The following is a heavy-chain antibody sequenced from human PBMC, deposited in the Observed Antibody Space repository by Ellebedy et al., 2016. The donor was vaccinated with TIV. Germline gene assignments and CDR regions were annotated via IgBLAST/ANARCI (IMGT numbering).Heavy chain of an antibody. CDR2: IKQDGSEK. CDR3: ARVPQSVVTLNNWFDP. J-gene: IGHJ5*02. Sequence: GESLKTSCAASGFTFSSYWMSWVRQAPVKGLEWVANIKQDGSEKYYVDSVKGRFTISRDNAKNSLYLQMNSLRAEDTAVYYCARVPQSVVTLNNWFDPWGQGTLVTVSS. D-gene: IGHD3-22*01. V-gene: IGHV3-7*03. CDR1: GFTFSSYW.